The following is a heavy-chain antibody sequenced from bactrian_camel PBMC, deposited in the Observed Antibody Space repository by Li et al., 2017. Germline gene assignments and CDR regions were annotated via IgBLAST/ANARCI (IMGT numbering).Heavy chain of an antibody. CDR3: MARDSGTGMAACLPQVPSFPF. CDR2: IDSDGST. CDR1: GYTGPSNC. J-gene: IGHJ4*01. V-gene: IGHV3S57*01. Sequence: QVQLVESGGGSVQAGGSLRLPCVVRGYTGPSNCMAWFRQAPGKEREGVAAIDSDGSTSYADSVKGRFTISQDNAKNALYLQMDNLKHEDTAMYYCMARDSGTGMAACLPQVPSFPFWGQGTQVTVS. D-gene: IGHD7*01.